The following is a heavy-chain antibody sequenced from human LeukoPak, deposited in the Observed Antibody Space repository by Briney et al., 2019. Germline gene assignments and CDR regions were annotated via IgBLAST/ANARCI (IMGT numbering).Heavy chain of an antibody. V-gene: IGHV1-2*02. CDR1: GYTFIGYY. J-gene: IGHJ4*02. CDR3: ARAQSTYFYGSGSYYNVDF. Sequence: ASVTVSFKSSGYTFIGYYIHWVRQAPGQGLEWMGWINPTSGGTNFAQKFQGRVTMTRDTSISTAYMEVSRLRSDDTAVYYCARAQSTYFYGSGSYYNVDFWGQGTLVTVSS. D-gene: IGHD3-10*01. CDR2: INPTSGGT.